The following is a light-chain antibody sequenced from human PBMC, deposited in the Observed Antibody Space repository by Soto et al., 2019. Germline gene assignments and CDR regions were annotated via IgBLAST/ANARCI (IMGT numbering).Light chain of an antibody. CDR1: SSDVGRYDY. CDR3: QSYDSSLSGYV. CDR2: DVT. V-gene: IGLV2-11*01. Sequence: QSALTQPRSVSGSPGQSVTISCTGTSSDVGRYDYVSWYQQHPGKAPKLIIYDVTERPAGVPDRFSGSKSGNTASLTISGLQAEDEADYYCQSYDSSLSGYVFGTGTKLTVL. J-gene: IGLJ1*01.